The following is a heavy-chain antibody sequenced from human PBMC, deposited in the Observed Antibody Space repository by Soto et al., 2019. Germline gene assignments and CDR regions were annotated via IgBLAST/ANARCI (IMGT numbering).Heavy chain of an antibody. J-gene: IGHJ6*02. Sequence: PSETLSLTCTVSGGSVSSGSHYWSWIRQPPGKGLEWIGYIYYSGSTNYNPSLKSRVTISVDTSKNQFSLKLSSVTAADTAVYYCARDVPGIAAAGGYYYYYGMDVWGQGTTVTVSS. CDR2: IYYSGST. CDR1: GGSVSSGSHY. D-gene: IGHD6-13*01. CDR3: ARDVPGIAAAGGYYYYYGMDV. V-gene: IGHV4-61*01.